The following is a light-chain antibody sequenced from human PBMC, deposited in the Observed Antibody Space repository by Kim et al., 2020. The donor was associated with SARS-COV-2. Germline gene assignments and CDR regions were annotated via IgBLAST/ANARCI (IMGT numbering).Light chain of an antibody. CDR2: NVS. Sequence: GQSVTISCTRTSSDVGGYNYVSWYQHHTGKAPKVLIYNVSKRPSGVPDRFSGSKSGNTASLTISGLQAEDEADYYCCSYAGRYSGLFGTGTKVTVL. CDR1: SSDVGGYNY. V-gene: IGLV2-11*01. CDR3: CSYAGRYSGL. J-gene: IGLJ1*01.